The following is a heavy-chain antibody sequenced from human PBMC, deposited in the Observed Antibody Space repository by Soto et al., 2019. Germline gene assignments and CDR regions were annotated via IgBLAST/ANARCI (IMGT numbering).Heavy chain of an antibody. CDR1: GFTFSSYA. Sequence: PGGSLRLSCAASGFTFSSYAMHWVRQAPGKGLEWVAVISYDGSNKYYADSVKGRFTISRDNSKNTLYLQMNRLRAEDTAVYYCARAVAYIAARLLSLDYWGQGTLVTVSS. V-gene: IGHV3-30-3*01. CDR2: ISYDGSNK. CDR3: ARAVAYIAARLLSLDY. D-gene: IGHD6-6*01. J-gene: IGHJ4*02.